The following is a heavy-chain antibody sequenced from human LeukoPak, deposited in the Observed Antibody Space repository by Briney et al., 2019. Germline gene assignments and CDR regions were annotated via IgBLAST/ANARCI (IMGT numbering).Heavy chain of an antibody. CDR3: ARDGRPYCSGGSCSPTHFDC. J-gene: IGHJ4*02. Sequence: SETLSLTCTVSGGSISSYYWSWIRQPPGKGLEWIGYIYYSGSTNYNPSLKSRVTISVDTSKNQFSLKLSSVTAADTAVYYGARDGRPYCSGGSCSPTHFDCWGQGTLVTVSS. V-gene: IGHV4-59*01. D-gene: IGHD2-15*01. CDR2: IYYSGST. CDR1: GGSISSYY.